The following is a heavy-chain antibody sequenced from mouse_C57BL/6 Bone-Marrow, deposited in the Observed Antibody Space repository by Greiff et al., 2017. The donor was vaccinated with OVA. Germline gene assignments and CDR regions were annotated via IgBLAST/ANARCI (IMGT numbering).Heavy chain of an antibody. D-gene: IGHD4-1*01. V-gene: IGHV5-4*01. Sequence: EVQLVESGGGLVKPGGSLKLSCAASGFTFSSYAMSWVRQTPEKRLEWVATISDGGSYTYYPDNVKGRFTISRDNAKNNLYLQMSHLKSEDTAMYYCASTGTMNYWGQGTTLTVSS. CDR2: ISDGGSYT. CDR3: ASTGTMNY. J-gene: IGHJ2*01. CDR1: GFTFSSYA.